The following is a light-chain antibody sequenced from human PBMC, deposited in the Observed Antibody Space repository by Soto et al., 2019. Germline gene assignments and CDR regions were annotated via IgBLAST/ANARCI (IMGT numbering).Light chain of an antibody. CDR2: MAS. Sequence: EIHVTQAPSVLTASVGDRVTATFLLSQTICSWLAWYQQKPGKAPKLLIYMASSLESGVPARFSGSGSGTEFTLNISRLQPEDFAAYYCQQSLSLWTFGQGTKVDIK. CDR1: QTICSW. J-gene: IGKJ1*01. CDR3: QQSLSLWT. V-gene: IGKV1-5*03.